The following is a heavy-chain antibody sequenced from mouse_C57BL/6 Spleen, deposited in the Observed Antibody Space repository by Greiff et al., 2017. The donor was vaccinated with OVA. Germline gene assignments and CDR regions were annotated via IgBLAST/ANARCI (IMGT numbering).Heavy chain of an antibody. CDR3: ARKAGRGGFDY. D-gene: IGHD3-3*01. Sequence: VQLQESGAELVRPGTSVKMSCKASGYTFTNYWIGWAKQRPGHGLEWIGDIYPGGGYTNYNEKFKGKATLTADKSSSTAYMQCSSLTSEDSAIYYCARKAGRGGFDYWGQGTTLTVSS. V-gene: IGHV1-63*01. CDR2: IYPGGGYT. J-gene: IGHJ2*01. CDR1: GYTFTNYW.